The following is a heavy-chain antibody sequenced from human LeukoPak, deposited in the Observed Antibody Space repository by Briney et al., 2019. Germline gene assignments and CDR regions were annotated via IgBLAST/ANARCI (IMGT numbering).Heavy chain of an antibody. CDR1: GYTFTDYF. CDR3: VRDPIHMSSPSAPGTDGVDP. J-gene: IGHJ5*02. D-gene: IGHD6-13*01. CDR2: INPNSGAT. Sequence: GASVKVSCKASGYTFTDYFRHWVRQAPGPGLEWMGWINPNSGATNYAQNFQGRVTMTRDTSITTAYMDLSSLRSDDTAVYYCVRDPIHMSSPSAPGTDGVDPWGQGTLVTVSS. V-gene: IGHV1-2*02.